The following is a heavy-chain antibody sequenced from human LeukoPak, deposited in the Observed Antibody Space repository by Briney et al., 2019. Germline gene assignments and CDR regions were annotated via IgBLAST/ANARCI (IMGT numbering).Heavy chain of an antibody. CDR2: SDNDGSGT. CDR1: GFTFTKYW. Sequence: GGSLRLSCVASGFTFTKYWMHWVRQAPGKGLEWVSRSDNDGSGTSYADSVKGRFTISRDNAKNSLYLQMNSLRAEDTAVYYCARYPVRGALDGFDIWGQGTMVTVSS. V-gene: IGHV3-74*01. D-gene: IGHD3-10*01. CDR3: ARYPVRGALDGFDI. J-gene: IGHJ3*02.